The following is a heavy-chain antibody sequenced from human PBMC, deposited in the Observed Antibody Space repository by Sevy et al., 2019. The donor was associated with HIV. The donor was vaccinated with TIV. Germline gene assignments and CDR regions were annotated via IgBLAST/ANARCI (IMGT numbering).Heavy chain of an antibody. V-gene: IGHV3-48*03. D-gene: IGHD2-2*01. J-gene: IGHJ6*02. CDR2: FSSSGSTI. CDR3: EREGYCSSTSCETSYYYYGMDV. CDR1: GFTFSSYE. Sequence: GGSLRLSCAASGFTFSSYEMNWVRQAPGKGLEWVSYFSSSGSTIYYADSVKGRFTISRDNAKNSLYLQMNSLRAEDTAVYYCEREGYCSSTSCETSYYYYGMDVWGQGTTVTVSS.